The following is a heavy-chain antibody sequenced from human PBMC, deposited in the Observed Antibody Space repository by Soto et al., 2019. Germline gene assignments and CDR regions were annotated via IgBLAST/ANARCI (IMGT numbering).Heavy chain of an antibody. Sequence: GGSLRLSCAASGFTFSSYWMHWVRQAPGKGLVWVSRINSDGSSTSYADSVKGRFTISRDNAKNTLYLQMNSLRAEDTAVYYCAREGLDSSSWYRGYYYYYGMDVWGQGTTVTVSS. CDR1: GFTFSSYW. CDR3: AREGLDSSSWYRGYYYYYGMDV. J-gene: IGHJ6*02. V-gene: IGHV3-74*01. D-gene: IGHD6-13*01. CDR2: INSDGSST.